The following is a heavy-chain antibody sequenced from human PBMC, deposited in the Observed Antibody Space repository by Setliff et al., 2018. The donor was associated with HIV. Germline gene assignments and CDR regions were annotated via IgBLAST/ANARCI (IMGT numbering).Heavy chain of an antibody. V-gene: IGHV1-69*13. Sequence: GASVKVSCKASGGTFSSYAISWVRQAPGQGLEWMGGIIPIFGTANYAQKFQGRVTITADESTSTAYMELSSLRSEDTAVYYCALRPSGSYPGYYYYYMDVWGKGTTVTVSS. D-gene: IGHD1-26*01. CDR3: ALRPSGSYPGYYYYYMDV. CDR2: IIPIFGTA. J-gene: IGHJ6*03. CDR1: GGTFSSYA.